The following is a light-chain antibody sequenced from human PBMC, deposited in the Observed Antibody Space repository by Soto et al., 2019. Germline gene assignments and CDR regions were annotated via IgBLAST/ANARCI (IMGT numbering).Light chain of an antibody. V-gene: IGKV4-1*01. Sequence: DIVMTQSPDSLAVSLGERATINCKSSQSVLYDSNNKNYLAWYQQKPGQPHKLLIYWASTRESGVPERYSGTGAGTDFTLTISSLQAEDVAVYYCQQYYRIQKTFGQWTKVDIK. CDR1: QSVLYDSNNKNY. J-gene: IGKJ1*01. CDR3: QQYYRIQKT. CDR2: WAS.